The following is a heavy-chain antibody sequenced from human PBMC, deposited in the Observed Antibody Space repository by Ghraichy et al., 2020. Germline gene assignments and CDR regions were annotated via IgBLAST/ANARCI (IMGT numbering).Heavy chain of an antibody. CDR1: GFSFSDHY. Sequence: GESLNLSCAASGFSFSDHYMDWVRQAPGKGLEWVGRTRNKANSYTTEYAASVKGRFTISRDDSKNSLYLQMNSLKTEDTAVYYCARAIGLENYLDVWGKGTTVTVSS. V-gene: IGHV3-72*01. CDR3: ARAIGLENYLDV. J-gene: IGHJ6*03. D-gene: IGHD5-24*01. CDR2: TRNKANSYTT.